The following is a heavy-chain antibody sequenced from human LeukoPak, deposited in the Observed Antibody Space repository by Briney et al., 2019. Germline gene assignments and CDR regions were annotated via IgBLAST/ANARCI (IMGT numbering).Heavy chain of an antibody. D-gene: IGHD3/OR15-3a*01. Sequence: GGSLRLSCAASGFTFSGYSMNWVRQAPGKGLEWVSYISSSSSTIYYADSVEGRFTISRDNAKNSLYLQMNSLRAEDTAVYYCAIGPRRELGDYWGQGTLVTVSS. CDR3: AIGPRRELGDY. CDR1: GFTFSGYS. CDR2: ISSSSSTI. V-gene: IGHV3-48*01. J-gene: IGHJ4*02.